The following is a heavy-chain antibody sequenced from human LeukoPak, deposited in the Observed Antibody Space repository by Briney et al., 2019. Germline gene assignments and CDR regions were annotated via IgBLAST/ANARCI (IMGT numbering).Heavy chain of an antibody. Sequence: SETLSLTCTVSGGSISSYYWSWIRQHPGKGLEWIGYIYYSGSTYYNPSLKSRVTISVDTSKNQFSLKLSSVTAADTAVYYCARERAGTQRVSRAFDIWGQGTMVTVSS. D-gene: IGHD5-24*01. CDR3: ARERAGTQRVSRAFDI. CDR1: GGSISSYY. CDR2: IYYSGST. J-gene: IGHJ3*02. V-gene: IGHV4-59*06.